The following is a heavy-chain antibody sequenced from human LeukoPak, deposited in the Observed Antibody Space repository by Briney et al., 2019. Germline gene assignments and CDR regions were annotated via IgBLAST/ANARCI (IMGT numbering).Heavy chain of an antibody. CDR3: AKDRVGARQSYYYYYYMDV. CDR2: IRYDGSNK. CDR1: GFTFSSYG. J-gene: IGHJ6*03. D-gene: IGHD1-26*01. Sequence: SGGSLRLSCAASGFTFSSYGMHWVRQAPGKGLEWVAFIRYDGSNKYYADSVKGRFTISRDNSKNTLYLQMNSLRAEDTAVYYCAKDRVGARQSYYYYYYMDVWGKGTTVTISS. V-gene: IGHV3-30*02.